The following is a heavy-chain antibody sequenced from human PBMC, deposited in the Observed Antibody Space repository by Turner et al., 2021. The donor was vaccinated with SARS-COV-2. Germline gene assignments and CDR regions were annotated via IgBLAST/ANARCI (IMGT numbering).Heavy chain of an antibody. CDR2: FDPEDVKT. CDR3: ATGYAYCGGDCSIDY. V-gene: IGHV1-24*01. D-gene: IGHD2-21*02. J-gene: IGHJ4*02. Sequence: QVQLVQSGAEVKKPGASVKASCKVSGYTLTELSMHWVRQAPGKGLECMGGFDPEDVKTIYAQKFQGRVTMTEDTSTDTAYMELSSLRSEDTAVYYCATGYAYCGGDCSIDYWGQGTLVTVSS. CDR1: GYTLTELS.